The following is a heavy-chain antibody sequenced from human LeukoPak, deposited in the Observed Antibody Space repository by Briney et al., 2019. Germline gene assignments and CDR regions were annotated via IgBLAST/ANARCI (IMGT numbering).Heavy chain of an antibody. CDR1: GFTFSSSA. J-gene: IGHJ4*02. CDR2: ISGSNGGK. CDR3: ANGGASGWYYFDY. V-gene: IGHV3-23*01. D-gene: IGHD6-19*01. Sequence: GGSLRLSCAASGFTFSSSAMSWVRRAPGKGLEWVSGISGSNGGKYYADSVKGRFTISRDNSKNTPYLQMNSLRAEDTAVYYCANGGASGWYYFDYWGQGTLVTVSS.